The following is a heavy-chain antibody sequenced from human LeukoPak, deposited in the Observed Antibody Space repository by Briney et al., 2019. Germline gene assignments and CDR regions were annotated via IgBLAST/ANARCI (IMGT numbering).Heavy chain of an antibody. CDR2: IYTSGST. D-gene: IGHD1-1*01. J-gene: IGHJ4*02. Sequence: SETLSLTCTVSGGSISSGSYYWSWIRQPAGKGLEWIGRIYTSGSTNYNPSLKSRVTLSVDTSRNQFSLSLRSMTAADTAVYYCARTEPSGTTSHWGQGTLVTVSS. CDR1: GGSISSGSYY. CDR3: ARTEPSGTTSH. V-gene: IGHV4-61*02.